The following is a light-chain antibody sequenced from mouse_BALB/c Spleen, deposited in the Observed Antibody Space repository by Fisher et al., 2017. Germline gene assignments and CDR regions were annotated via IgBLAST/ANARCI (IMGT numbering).Light chain of an antibody. Sequence: DIVMTQSTSSMSVSLGDTVSITCHASQGISSNIGWLQQKPGKSFKGLIYHGTNLEDGVPSRFSGSGSGADYSLTISSLESEDFADYYCVQYAQFPPTFGGGTKLEIK. J-gene: IGKJ2*01. CDR2: HGT. V-gene: IGKV14-100*01. CDR1: QGISSN. CDR3: VQYAQFPPT.